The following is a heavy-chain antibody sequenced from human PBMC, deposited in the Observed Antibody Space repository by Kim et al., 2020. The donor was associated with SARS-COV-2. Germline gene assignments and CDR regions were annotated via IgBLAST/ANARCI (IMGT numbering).Heavy chain of an antibody. V-gene: IGHV4-59*01. CDR3: ARSTGYSSSWYRSDAYYYYGMDV. J-gene: IGHJ6*02. CDR2: IYYSGST. Sequence: SETLSLTCTVSGGSISSYYWSWIRQPPGKGLEWIGYIYYSGSTNYNPSLKSRVTISVDTSKNQFSLKLSSVTAADTAVYYCARSTGYSSSWYRSDAYYYYGMDVWGQGTTVTVSS. D-gene: IGHD6-13*01. CDR1: GGSISSYY.